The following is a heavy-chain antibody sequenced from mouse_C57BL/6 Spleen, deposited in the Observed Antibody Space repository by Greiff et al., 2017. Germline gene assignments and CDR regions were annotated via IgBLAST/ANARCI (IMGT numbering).Heavy chain of an antibody. Sequence: QLQQPGAELVKPGASVKMSCKASGYTFTSYWITWVKQRPGQGLEWIGDIYPGSGSTNYTEKFQSKATLTVDTSSSAAYMQLSSLASEYSAVYYCARSRYSLRVYFAYWGQGTTLTVSS. J-gene: IGHJ2*01. CDR2: IYPGSGST. V-gene: IGHV1-55*01. CDR3: ARSRYSLRVYFAY. CDR1: GYTFTSYW. D-gene: IGHD2-12*01.